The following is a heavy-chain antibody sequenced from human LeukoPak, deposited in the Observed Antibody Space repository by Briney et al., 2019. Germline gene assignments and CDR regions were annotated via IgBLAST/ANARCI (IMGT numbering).Heavy chain of an antibody. D-gene: IGHD5-18*01. J-gene: IGHJ4*02. CDR3: ARGDSYGYRA. V-gene: IGHV3-48*02. CDR1: GFTFSRYT. Sequence: GGSLRLSCAASGFTFSRYTMNWVRQAPGKRLEWVSYIDSSSITIYYADSVKGRFTISRDNAKNSLYLQMNSLRDEDTAVYYCARGDSYGYRAWGQGTLVTVSS. CDR2: IDSSSITI.